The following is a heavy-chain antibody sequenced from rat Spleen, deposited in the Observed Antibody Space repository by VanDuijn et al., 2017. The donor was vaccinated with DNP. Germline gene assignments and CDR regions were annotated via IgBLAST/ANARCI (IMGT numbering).Heavy chain of an antibody. CDR3: ARWNSGHFDY. J-gene: IGHJ3*01. Sequence: EVQLVESGGGLVQPGRSLKLSCAASGFTFSAYYMAWVRQAPAKGLEWVAYIGSAAYAPYYGDSVKGRFTISRDNAKSTLYLQMNSLRSEDMATYYCARWNSGHFDYWGQGTSVTVSS. CDR1: GFTFSAYY. V-gene: IGHV5-22*01. CDR2: IGSAAYAP. D-gene: IGHD4-3*01.